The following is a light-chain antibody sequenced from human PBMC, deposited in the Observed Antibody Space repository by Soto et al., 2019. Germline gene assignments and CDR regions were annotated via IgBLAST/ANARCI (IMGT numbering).Light chain of an antibody. CDR1: QGISNY. CDR2: PAS. J-gene: IGKJ1*01. CDR3: QYSSTAPQT. Sequence: DIQMTQSPSSLSASVGDRVTITCRASQGISNYLAWYQQKPGKVPQLLIYPASTLQSGVPSRFSGSGSGTDFTLPISSLQPEDVATYYCQYSSTAPQTFGQGTKVEIK. V-gene: IGKV1-27*01.